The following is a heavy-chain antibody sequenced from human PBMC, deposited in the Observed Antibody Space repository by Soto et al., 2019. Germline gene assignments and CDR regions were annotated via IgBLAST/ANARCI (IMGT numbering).Heavy chain of an antibody. D-gene: IGHD6-19*01. Sequence: GGSLRLSCAASGFTFSSYAMHWVRQAPGKGLEWVAVISYDGSNKYYADSVKGRFTISRDNSKNTPYLQMNSLRAEDTAVYYCARDLKWLVSGYYYGMDVWGQGTTVTVSS. V-gene: IGHV3-30-3*01. J-gene: IGHJ6*02. CDR2: ISYDGSNK. CDR1: GFTFSSYA. CDR3: ARDLKWLVSGYYYGMDV.